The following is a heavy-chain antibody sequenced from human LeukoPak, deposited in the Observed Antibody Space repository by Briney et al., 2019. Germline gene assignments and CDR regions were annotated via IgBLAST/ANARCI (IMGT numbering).Heavy chain of an antibody. J-gene: IGHJ4*02. V-gene: IGHV3-7*01. CDR3: ARDSSVATIALGPVIDY. Sequence: PGGSLRLSCAASGFTFSSYAMSWVRQAPGKGLEWVANIKQDGSETHYVDSVKGRFTISRDNAKKLVYLQMNSLRAEDTAVYYCARDSSVATIALGPVIDYWGQGTLVTVSS. CDR1: GFTFSSYA. D-gene: IGHD5-12*01. CDR2: IKQDGSET.